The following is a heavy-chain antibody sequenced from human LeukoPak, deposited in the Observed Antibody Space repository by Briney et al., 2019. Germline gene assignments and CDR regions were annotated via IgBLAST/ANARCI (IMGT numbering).Heavy chain of an antibody. J-gene: IGHJ3*02. V-gene: IGHV5-51*01. Sequence: GESLKISCKGSGYSFTSYWIGWVRQMPGKGLEWMGIIYPGDSDTRYSPSFQGQVTISADKSISTAYLQWSSLKASDTAMYYCAETYCGGDCSRADAFDIWGQGTMVTVSS. CDR1: GYSFTSYW. CDR2: IYPGDSDT. CDR3: AETYCGGDCSRADAFDI. D-gene: IGHD2-21*02.